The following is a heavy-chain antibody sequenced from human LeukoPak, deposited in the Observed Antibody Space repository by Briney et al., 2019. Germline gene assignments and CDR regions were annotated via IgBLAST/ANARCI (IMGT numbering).Heavy chain of an antibody. J-gene: IGHJ5*02. CDR1: GGSIGSYS. Sequence: PSETLSLTCTVSGGSIGSYSWNWIRQSPGTGLEWIGYVYYSGSTMYNPSLRSRVTISVDTSKNQFSLKLSSVTAADTAVYYCASLARGGNWFDPWGQGTLVTVSS. CDR3: ASLARGGNWFDP. D-gene: IGHD6-6*01. V-gene: IGHV4-59*12. CDR2: VYYSGST.